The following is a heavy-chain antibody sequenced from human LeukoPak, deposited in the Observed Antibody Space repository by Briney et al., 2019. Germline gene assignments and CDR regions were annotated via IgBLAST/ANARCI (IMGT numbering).Heavy chain of an antibody. CDR2: IIPVFGTP. CDR3: ARTHSNQPESYYYYGLDV. J-gene: IGHJ6*02. V-gene: IGHV1-69*01. CDR1: GDAFSSYA. Sequence: ASVKVSCKASGDAFSSYATTWVRQAPGQGLEWMGGIIPVFGTPDYAQKFQDRVTITADESTSTVYMEMSSLRFEDTAVYYCARTHSNQPESYYYYGLDVWGQGTTVTVSS. D-gene: IGHD1-14*01.